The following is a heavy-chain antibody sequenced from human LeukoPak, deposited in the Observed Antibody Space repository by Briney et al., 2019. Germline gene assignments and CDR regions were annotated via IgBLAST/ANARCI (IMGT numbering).Heavy chain of an antibody. CDR3: ARDHRSTNAFDI. CDR2: IYHSGST. CDR1: GGSISGYY. D-gene: IGHD2/OR15-2a*01. Sequence: SETLSLTCTVSGGSISGYYWSWIRQPPDKGLEWIGYIYHSGSTNYNPPLKSRVTISVDTSKNQFSLKLSSVTAADTAVYYCARDHRSTNAFDIWGQGKMVTVSS. J-gene: IGHJ3*02. V-gene: IGHV4-59*01.